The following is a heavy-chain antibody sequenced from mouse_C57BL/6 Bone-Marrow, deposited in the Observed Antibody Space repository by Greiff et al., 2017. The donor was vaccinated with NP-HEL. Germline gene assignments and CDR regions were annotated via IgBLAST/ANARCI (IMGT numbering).Heavy chain of an antibody. CDR3: ARLYDYGGGAWFAY. V-gene: IGHV5-2*01. Sequence: EVKLMESGGGLVQPGESLKLSCESNEYEFPSHDMSWVRKTPEKRLELVAAIHSDGGSTYYPDTMERRFIISRDNTKKTQYLQVSRLMSEDTALYYCARLYDYGGGAWFAYWGQGTLVTVSA. J-gene: IGHJ3*01. CDR2: IHSDGGST. D-gene: IGHD2-4*01. CDR1: EYEFPSHD.